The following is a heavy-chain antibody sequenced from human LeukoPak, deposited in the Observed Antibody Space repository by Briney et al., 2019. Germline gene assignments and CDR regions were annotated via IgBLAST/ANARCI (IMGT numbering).Heavy chain of an antibody. Sequence: SSPTLVKPTQTLTLTCTFSGFSLSTSGVGVGWIRQPPGKALEWLALIYWNDDKRYSPSLKSRLTITKDTSKNQVVLTMTNMDPVDTATYYCAGIGELLYFDYWGQGTLVTVSS. CDR1: GFSLSTSGVG. CDR3: AGIGELLYFDY. CDR2: IYWNDDK. J-gene: IGHJ4*02. D-gene: IGHD3-10*01. V-gene: IGHV2-5*01.